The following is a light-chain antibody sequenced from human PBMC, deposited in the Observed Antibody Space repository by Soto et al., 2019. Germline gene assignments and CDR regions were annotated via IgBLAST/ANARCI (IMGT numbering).Light chain of an antibody. CDR1: QSVSNNY. Sequence: ESVLTQSPRTLSLSPGERATLSCRASQSVSNNYLAWYQQKPGQAPRLLIYGASSRATGIPDRFSGSGSGTDFTLTISRLEPEDFAVHYCQLFGSSLSSTFGQGTRLEIK. CDR3: QLFGSSLSST. V-gene: IGKV3-20*01. J-gene: IGKJ5*01. CDR2: GAS.